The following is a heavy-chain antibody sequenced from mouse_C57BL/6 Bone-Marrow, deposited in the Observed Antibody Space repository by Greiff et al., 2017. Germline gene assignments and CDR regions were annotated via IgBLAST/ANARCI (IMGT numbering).Heavy chain of an antibody. CDR1: GYTFTSYG. D-gene: IGHD1-1*01. CDR2: IYPRSGNT. Sequence: VKLMESGAELARPGASVKLSCKASGYTFTSYGISWVKQRTGQGLEWIGEIYPRSGNTYYNEKFKGKATLTADKSSSTAYMELRSLTSEDSAVYFCARRRDYYGSSPFAYWGQGTLVTVSA. V-gene: IGHV1-81*01. J-gene: IGHJ3*01. CDR3: ARRRDYYGSSPFAY.